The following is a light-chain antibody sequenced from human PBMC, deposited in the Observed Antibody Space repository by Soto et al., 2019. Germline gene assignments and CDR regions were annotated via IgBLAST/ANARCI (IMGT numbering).Light chain of an antibody. V-gene: IGKV3-11*01. Sequence: EIVLTQSTATLSLSPGERATLSCRASQSVSSYLAWYQQKPGQAPRLLIYDASNRATGIPARFSGSGSGTDFTLTISRLEPEDFAVYYCQQRSNWRLTFGGGTKLEIK. CDR3: QQRSNWRLT. J-gene: IGKJ4*01. CDR1: QSVSSY. CDR2: DAS.